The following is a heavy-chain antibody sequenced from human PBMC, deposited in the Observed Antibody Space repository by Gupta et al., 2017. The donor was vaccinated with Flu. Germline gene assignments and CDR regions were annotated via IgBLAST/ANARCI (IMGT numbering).Heavy chain of an antibody. Sequence: EVQLLESGGDLVQPGGSLRLSCAASGFTFSTYAMSWVRQAPGRGLEWVSAISGGGGSTYYPDSVKGRFTISRDNSKNTLYLQMNSLRAEDTAAYYCARVWVYCANGVCYRGFDYWGQGTLVTVSS. CDR1: GFTFSTYA. J-gene: IGHJ4*02. V-gene: IGHV3-23*01. CDR3: ARVWVYCANGVCYRGFDY. CDR2: ISGGGGST. D-gene: IGHD2-8*01.